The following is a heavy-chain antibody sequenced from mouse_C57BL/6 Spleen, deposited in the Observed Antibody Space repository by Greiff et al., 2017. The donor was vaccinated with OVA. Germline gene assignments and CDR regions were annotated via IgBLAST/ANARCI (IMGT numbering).Heavy chain of an antibody. V-gene: IGHV1-64*01. CDR1: GYTFTSYW. D-gene: IGHD2-1*01. Sequence: QVQLQQPGAELVKPGASVKLSCKASGYTFTSYWMHWVKQRPGQGLEWIGMIHPNSGSTNYNEKFKSKATLTVDKSSSTAYRQLSSLTSEDSAVYYCARGYVNYVGAYWGQGTLVAVSA. CDR3: ARGYVNYVGAY. J-gene: IGHJ3*01. CDR2: IHPNSGST.